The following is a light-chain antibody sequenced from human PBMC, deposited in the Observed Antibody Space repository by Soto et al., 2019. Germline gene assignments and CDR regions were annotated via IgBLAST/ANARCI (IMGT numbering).Light chain of an antibody. Sequence: QSALTQPASVSGSPGQSITISCTGTSSDVGGYNYVSWYQQHPGKAPTLLIYGGSYRPSGVSARFSGSKFQNTASLTISGLQPEDEADYYCSSFRSGSVVLFGGGTKLTVL. CDR2: GGS. J-gene: IGLJ3*02. V-gene: IGLV2-14*01. CDR3: SSFRSGSVVL. CDR1: SSDVGGYNY.